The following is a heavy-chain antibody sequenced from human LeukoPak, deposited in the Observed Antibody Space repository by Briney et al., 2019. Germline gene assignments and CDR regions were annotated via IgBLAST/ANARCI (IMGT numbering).Heavy chain of an antibody. CDR3: ARSVRQWLVLWNFDY. CDR1: GGTFSSYA. J-gene: IGHJ4*02. Sequence: SVKVSCKASGGTFSSYAIGWVRQAPGQGLEWMGGIIPIFGTANYAQKFQGRVTITADESTSTAYMELSSLRSEDTAVYYCARSVRQWLVLWNFDYWGQGTLVTVSS. D-gene: IGHD6-19*01. CDR2: IIPIFGTA. V-gene: IGHV1-69*13.